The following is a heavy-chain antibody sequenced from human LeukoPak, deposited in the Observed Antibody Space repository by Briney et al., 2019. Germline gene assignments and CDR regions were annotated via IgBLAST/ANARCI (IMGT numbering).Heavy chain of an antibody. V-gene: IGHV1-2*02. J-gene: IGHJ4*02. Sequence: GASVKVSCKTSGDTFTGFFLHWVRQAPGQGLEWMAWINPDTGDTKYAPRFQGRVTVTRDASITTAYIELNRLRSDDTAVYFCVREVRAYDYWGQGSLVTVSS. CDR3: VREVRAYDY. D-gene: IGHD2-21*01. CDR2: INPDTGDT. CDR1: GDTFTGFF.